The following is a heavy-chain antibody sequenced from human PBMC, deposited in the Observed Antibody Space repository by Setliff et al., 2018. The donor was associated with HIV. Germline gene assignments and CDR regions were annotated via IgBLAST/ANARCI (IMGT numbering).Heavy chain of an antibody. J-gene: IGHJ6*03. V-gene: IGHV1-46*01. CDR2: INPTGDIT. CDR3: ARTIPLAGSDMDL. Sequence: ASVKVSCKASGYTFINNYIHWVRQAPGQGLEWMGLINPTGDITFYPQKFQARVTMTRDTSINTAYMELSSLRSDDTAVYYCARTIPLAGSDMDLWGKGTTVTVSS. D-gene: IGHD6-19*01. CDR1: GYTFINNY.